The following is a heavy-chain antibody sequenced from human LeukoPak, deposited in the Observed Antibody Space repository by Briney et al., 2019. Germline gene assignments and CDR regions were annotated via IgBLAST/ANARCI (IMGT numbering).Heavy chain of an antibody. Sequence: SETLSLTCTVSGGSISSYYWSWIRQPPGKGLEWIGYIYYSGSTNYNPSLKSRVTISVDTSKNQFSLKLSSVTAADTAVYYCARSQSVVVVPAAILLDYYYYYMDVWGKGTTVTVSS. CDR1: GGSISSYY. CDR3: ARSQSVVVVPAAILLDYYYYYMDV. J-gene: IGHJ6*03. D-gene: IGHD2-2*02. V-gene: IGHV4-59*01. CDR2: IYYSGST.